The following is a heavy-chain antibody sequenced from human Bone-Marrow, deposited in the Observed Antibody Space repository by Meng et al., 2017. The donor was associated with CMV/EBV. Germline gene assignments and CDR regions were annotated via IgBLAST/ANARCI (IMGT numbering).Heavy chain of an antibody. CDR2: MNPNSGNT. CDR1: GYTFTSYD. J-gene: IGHJ5*02. CDR3: ARTYKYPAPHHFWSGYYEVYNWFDP. V-gene: IGHV1-8*01. D-gene: IGHD3-3*02. Sequence: ASVKVSCKASGYTFTSYDINWVRQATGQGLEWMGWMNPNSGNTGYAQKFQGRVTMTRNTSISTAYMELSSLRSEDTAVYYCARTYKYPAPHHFWSGYYEVYNWFDPWGQGTLVTVSS.